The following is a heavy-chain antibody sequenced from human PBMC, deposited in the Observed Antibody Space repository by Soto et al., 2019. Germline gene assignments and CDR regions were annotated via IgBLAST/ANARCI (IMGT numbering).Heavy chain of an antibody. J-gene: IGHJ6*02. CDR3: ARDRGAVAGTRRETRSYYYYGMDV. CDR1: GDSVSSNSAA. CDR2: TYYRSKWYN. D-gene: IGHD6-19*01. V-gene: IGHV6-1*01. Sequence: SQTFSLTCAISGDSVSSNSAAWNWIRQSPSRGLEWLGRTYYRSKWYNDYAVSVKSRITINPDTSKNQFSLQLNFVTPEDTAVYYCARDRGAVAGTRRETRSYYYYGMDVWGQGTTVTVSS.